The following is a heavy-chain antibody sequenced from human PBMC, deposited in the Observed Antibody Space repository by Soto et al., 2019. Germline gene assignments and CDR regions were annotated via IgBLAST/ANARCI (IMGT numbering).Heavy chain of an antibody. V-gene: IGHV3-11*06. CDR1: GFTFSDYY. D-gene: IGHD3-16*01. CDR3: ARDLLQTPWGYYGMDV. J-gene: IGHJ6*02. CDR2: ISSSSSYT. Sequence: GSLRLSCAASGFTFSDYYMSWSRQAPGKGLEWVSYISSSSSYTNYADSVKGRFTISRDNAKNSLYLQMNSLRAEDTAVYYCARDLLQTPWGYYGMDVWGQGTTVTVSS.